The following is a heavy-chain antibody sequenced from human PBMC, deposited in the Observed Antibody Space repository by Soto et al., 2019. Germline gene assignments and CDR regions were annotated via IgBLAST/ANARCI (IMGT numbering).Heavy chain of an antibody. V-gene: IGHV1-18*01. CDR3: ARDRLPDTMVRGGGYGMDV. D-gene: IGHD3-10*01. Sequence: ASVKVSCKASGYTFTSYGISWVRQAPGQGLEWMGWISAYNGNTNYAQKLQGRVTMTTDTSTSTAYMELRSLRSDDTAVYYCARDRLPDTMVRGGGYGMDVWGQGTTVTVSS. CDR1: GYTFTSYG. CDR2: ISAYNGNT. J-gene: IGHJ6*02.